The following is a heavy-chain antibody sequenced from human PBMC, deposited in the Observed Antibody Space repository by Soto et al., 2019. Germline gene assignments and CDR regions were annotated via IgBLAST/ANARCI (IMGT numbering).Heavy chain of an antibody. CDR1: GGSISSGDYY. J-gene: IGHJ4*02. V-gene: IGHV4-30-4*01. D-gene: IGHD1-1*01. CDR2: IYYSGST. Sequence: PSETLSLTCTVSGGSISSGDYYWSWIRQPPGKGLEWIGYIYYSGSTYYNPSLKSRVTISVDTSKNQFSLKLSSVTAADTAVYYCASASGTPYYFDYWGQGTLVTVSS. CDR3: ASASGTPYYFDY.